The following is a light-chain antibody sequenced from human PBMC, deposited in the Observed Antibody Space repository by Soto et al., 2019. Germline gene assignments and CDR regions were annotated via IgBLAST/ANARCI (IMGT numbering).Light chain of an antibody. J-gene: IGLJ3*02. V-gene: IGLV7-43*01. CDR3: LLHYGGVSWV. CDR1: TGTVTSGFY. CDR2: STN. Sequence: QAVVTQEPSLTVSPGGTVTLTCASSTGTVTSGFYPNWFQQKPGQAPRALIYSTNNIDSWTPARFSGSLLGGKAALTLSGVHPEDEAEYYCLLHYGGVSWVFGGGTKLTVL.